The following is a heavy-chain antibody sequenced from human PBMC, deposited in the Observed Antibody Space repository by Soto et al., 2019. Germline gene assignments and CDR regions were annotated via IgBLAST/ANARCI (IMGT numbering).Heavy chain of an antibody. Sequence: SVKVSCKASGGTFSSYAISWVRQAPGQGLEWMGGIIPIFGTANYAQKFQGRVTITADESTSTAYMELSSLRSEDTAVYYCAREYCSGGSCYTGYPDKYNSFDPWGQGTLVTVS. J-gene: IGHJ5*02. CDR3: AREYCSGGSCYTGYPDKYNSFDP. CDR1: GGTFSSYA. V-gene: IGHV1-69*13. CDR2: IIPIFGTA. D-gene: IGHD2-15*01.